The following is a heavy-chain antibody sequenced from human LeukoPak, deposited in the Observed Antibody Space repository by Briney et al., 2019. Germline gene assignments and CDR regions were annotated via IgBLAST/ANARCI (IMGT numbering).Heavy chain of an antibody. CDR2: IKEDGSEE. CDR3: ARGFR. Sequence: GGSLRLSCAASGFTFSRYWMSWVRQAPGKGLEWVANIKEDGSEEYYVESVKGRFTIFRDNAKNSLYLQMNSVRAEDTAVYYCARGFRWGQGTLVTVSS. V-gene: IGHV3-7*03. J-gene: IGHJ4*02. CDR1: GFTFSRYW.